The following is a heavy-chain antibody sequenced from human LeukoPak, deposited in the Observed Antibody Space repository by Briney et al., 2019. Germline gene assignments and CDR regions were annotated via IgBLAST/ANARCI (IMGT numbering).Heavy chain of an antibody. J-gene: IGHJ3*02. Sequence: GASVKVSCKASGGTFSSYAISWVRQAPGQGLEWMGGIIPIFGTANYGQKFQGRVTITADESTSTAYMELSSLRSEDTAVYYCAGGITMVRPDAFDIWGQGTMVTVSS. CDR2: IIPIFGTA. CDR1: GGTFSSYA. CDR3: AGGITMVRPDAFDI. D-gene: IGHD3-10*01. V-gene: IGHV1-69*13.